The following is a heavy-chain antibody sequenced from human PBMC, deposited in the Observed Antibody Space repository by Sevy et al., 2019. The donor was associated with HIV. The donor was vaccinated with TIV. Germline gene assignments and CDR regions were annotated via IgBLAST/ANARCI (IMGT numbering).Heavy chain of an antibody. CDR2: IIPLENIT. V-gene: IGHV1-69*10. Sequence: ASVKVSCKASGDTFRDYAISWVRQAPGQGLEWMGGIIPLENITNYAERFQGRVSIIADKSTSSIYMELSRLRSDDTALYFRARRSNDFWNGYFDSWGLGSLVTVSS. CDR1: GDTFRDYA. CDR3: ARRSNDFWNGYFDS. D-gene: IGHD3-3*01. J-gene: IGHJ4*02.